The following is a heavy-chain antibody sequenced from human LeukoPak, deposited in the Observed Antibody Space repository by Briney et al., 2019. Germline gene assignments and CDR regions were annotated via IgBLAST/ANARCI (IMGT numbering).Heavy chain of an antibody. Sequence: GESLQISCKGSGSSFTSYWIGWVRQLPGKGLEWMGIIYPGDSDTRYSPSFQGQVTISADKSISTAYLQWSSLKASDTAMYYCARRLGYSSGSADYWGQGTLVTVSS. CDR2: IYPGDSDT. D-gene: IGHD6-19*01. J-gene: IGHJ4*02. V-gene: IGHV5-51*01. CDR3: ARRLGYSSGSADY. CDR1: GSSFTSYW.